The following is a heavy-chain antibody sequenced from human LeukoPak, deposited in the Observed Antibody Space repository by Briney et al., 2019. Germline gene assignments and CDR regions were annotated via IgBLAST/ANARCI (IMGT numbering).Heavy chain of an antibody. CDR2: INPNSGGT. D-gene: IGHD3-9*01. V-gene: IGHV1-2*02. Sequence: GASVKVSCKASGYTFTGYYMHWVRQAPGQGLEWMGWINPNSGGTNYAQKFQSRVTMTRDTSISTAYMELSRLRSDDTAVYYCARDLPWDILTGYYSIAEIWGQGTLVTVSS. CDR1: GYTFTGYY. J-gene: IGHJ4*02. CDR3: ARDLPWDILTGYYSIAEI.